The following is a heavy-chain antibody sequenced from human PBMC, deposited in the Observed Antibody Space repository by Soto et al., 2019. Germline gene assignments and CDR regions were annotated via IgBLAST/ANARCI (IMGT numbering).Heavy chain of an antibody. V-gene: IGHV3-23*01. J-gene: IGHJ3*01. CDR3: AKDMVSRNSMWDAFDF. Sequence: EVQLLESGGGLVQPGGSVRLSCTVSGFTFSIYAVSWIRQAPGKGLEWVSGMSGSGSGIDYADSVKGRFTISRDNSKSTLYLQMNSLRADDTAVYDCAKDMVSRNSMWDAFDFWGQGTTVIVSS. CDR2: MSGSGSGI. CDR1: GFTFSIYA. D-gene: IGHD1-26*01.